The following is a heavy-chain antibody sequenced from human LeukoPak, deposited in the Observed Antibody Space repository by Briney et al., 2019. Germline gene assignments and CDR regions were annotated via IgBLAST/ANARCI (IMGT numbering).Heavy chain of an antibody. V-gene: IGHV3-21*01. D-gene: IGHD2-8*02. J-gene: IGHJ3*02. Sequence: PGGSLRLSXAASGFDFNIYSMNWVRQAPGKGLEWVASISSRSLYIYYPDSLRGRFTIYRDNAEKSLYLQMNDLRAEDTAVYYCSRDLDCTVTACYGGDDGFDIWGQGTMVTVSS. CDR3: SRDLDCTVTACYGGDDGFDI. CDR2: ISSRSLYI. CDR1: GFDFNIYS.